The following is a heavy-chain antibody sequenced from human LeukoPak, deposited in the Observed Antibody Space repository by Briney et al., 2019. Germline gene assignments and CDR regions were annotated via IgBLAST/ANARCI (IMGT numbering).Heavy chain of an antibody. CDR1: GFTFSSYS. CDR2: ISDSATTI. CDR3: ARSRPLRGVTVDY. V-gene: IGHV3-48*02. Sequence: PGGSLRLSCAASGFTFSSYSMNWVRQAPGKGLEWVSFISDSATTIYYVDSVKGRFTISRDNAKNSLYLQMNSLRDEDSAVYYCARSRPLRGVTVDYWGQGTLVTVSS. D-gene: IGHD3-10*01. J-gene: IGHJ4*02.